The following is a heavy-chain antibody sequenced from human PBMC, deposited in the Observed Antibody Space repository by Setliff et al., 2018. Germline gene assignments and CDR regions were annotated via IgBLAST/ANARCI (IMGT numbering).Heavy chain of an antibody. CDR3: ARVTNWGLDLRFDP. CDR2: IYYSGST. J-gene: IGHJ5*02. V-gene: IGHV4-28*03. D-gene: IGHD7-27*01. CDR1: GYSISSGHF. Sequence: SETLSLTCGVSGYSISSGHFWGWIRQPPGKGLEWLGYIYYSGSTNYNPSLKSRVTMSVATFENHFSLKLNSLTAADTAVYYCARVTNWGLDLRFDPWGQGILVTVSS.